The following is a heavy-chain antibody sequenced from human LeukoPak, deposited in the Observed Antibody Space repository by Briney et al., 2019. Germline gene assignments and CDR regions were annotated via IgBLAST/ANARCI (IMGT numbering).Heavy chain of an antibody. CDR3: ARAYYDILTGSTLGGV. V-gene: IGHV1-2*02. D-gene: IGHD3-9*01. Sequence: GASVKVSCMASGYTFTGNFMHWVRQAPGQGGEWMGWINTNSGGTDYAQKFQGRVTMTRDTSISTAYMELSRLRSDDTAVYYCARAYYDILTGSTLGGVWGQGTMVTVSS. CDR2: INTNSGGT. J-gene: IGHJ3*01. CDR1: GYTFTGNF.